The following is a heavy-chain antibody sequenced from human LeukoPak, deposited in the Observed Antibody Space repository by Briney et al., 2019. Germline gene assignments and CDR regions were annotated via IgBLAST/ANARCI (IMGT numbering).Heavy chain of an antibody. V-gene: IGHV3-49*04. CDR3: TRCNFGEFYFDY. Sequence: GGSLRLSCGASGFSFSDYAMHWVRQAPGKGLEWVGFIRSKASGGTTEYAASVKGRFTISRDDSKSIAYLQMNSLITEDTAVYYCTRCNFGEFYFDYWGQGTLVTVSS. J-gene: IGHJ4*02. CDR1: GFSFSDYA. CDR2: IRSKASGGTT. D-gene: IGHD3-10*01.